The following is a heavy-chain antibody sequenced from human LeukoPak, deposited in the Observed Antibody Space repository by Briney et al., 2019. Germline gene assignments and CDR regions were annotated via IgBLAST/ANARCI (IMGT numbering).Heavy chain of an antibody. CDR1: GFTFKIYA. CDR2: ISSSSSTV. J-gene: IGHJ4*02. V-gene: IGHV3-48*02. CDR3: ARAQTYYGSGSYLY. D-gene: IGHD3-10*01. Sequence: QPGRSLRLSCAGSGFTFKIYAMNWVRQAPGKGLEWVSYISSSSSTVYYADSLKGRFTISRDNAKNSLYLQMNSLRDEDTAVYYCARAQTYYGSGSYLYWGQGTLVTVSS.